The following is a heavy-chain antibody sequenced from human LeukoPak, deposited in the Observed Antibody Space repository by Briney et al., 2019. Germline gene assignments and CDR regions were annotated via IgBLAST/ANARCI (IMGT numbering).Heavy chain of an antibody. V-gene: IGHV4-59*01. D-gene: IGHD1/OR15-1a*01. Sequence: SETLSLTCTVSGGSLGTYYWSWIRQPPGKGLEWIGYIYYNGYTDYNPSLKSRVTISIHTSKNQFSLNLSSVTAADTAVYYCARDRHWTNDWVFDSWGQGTLVTVSS. CDR2: IYYNGYT. J-gene: IGHJ4*02. CDR1: GGSLGTYY. CDR3: ARDRHWTNDWVFDS.